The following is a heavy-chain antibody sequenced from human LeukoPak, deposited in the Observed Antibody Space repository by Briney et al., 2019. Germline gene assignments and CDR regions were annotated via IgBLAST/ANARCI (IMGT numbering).Heavy chain of an antibody. CDR1: GYSISSGYY. Sequence: SETLSLXCAVSGYSISSGYYWSWIRQPAGKGLEWIGRIYTSGSTNYNPSLKSRVTISVDTSKNQFSLKLSSVTAADTAVYYCARDGIQLWHFDYWGQGTLVTVSS. J-gene: IGHJ4*02. CDR2: IYTSGST. D-gene: IGHD5-18*01. V-gene: IGHV4-61*02. CDR3: ARDGIQLWHFDY.